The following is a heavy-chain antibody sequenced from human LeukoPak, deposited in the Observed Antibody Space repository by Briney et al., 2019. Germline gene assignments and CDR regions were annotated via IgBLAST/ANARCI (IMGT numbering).Heavy chain of an antibody. CDR3: ARRGPQAYYSYYMDV. Sequence: SETLSLTCTVSGGSISSYYWSWIRQPPGKGLEWIGYIYYSGSTNYNPSLKSRVTISVDTSKNQFSLKLSSVTAADTAVYYCARRGPQAYYSYYMDVWGKGTTVTVSS. V-gene: IGHV4-59*08. J-gene: IGHJ6*03. CDR1: GGSISSYY. CDR2: IYYSGST.